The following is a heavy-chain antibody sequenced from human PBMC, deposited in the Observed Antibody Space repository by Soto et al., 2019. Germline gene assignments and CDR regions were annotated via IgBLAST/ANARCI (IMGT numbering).Heavy chain of an antibody. CDR2: IIPIFGTP. V-gene: IGHV1-69*01. Sequence: QVQLVQSGAEVKKPGSSVKVSCKASGDTFNKYAFNWVRQAPGQGLEWMGGIIPIFGTPNYAQRVQGRVTITADESTSTAYMELSRLRSEDTDVYYCARGIDYGGVNRIDYWGQGTQVTVSS. CDR1: GDTFNKYA. D-gene: IGHD4-17*01. CDR3: ARGIDYGGVNRIDY. J-gene: IGHJ4*02.